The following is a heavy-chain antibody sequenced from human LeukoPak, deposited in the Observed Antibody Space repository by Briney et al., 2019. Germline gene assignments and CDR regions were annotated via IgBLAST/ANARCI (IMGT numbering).Heavy chain of an antibody. Sequence: SETLSLTCAVYGGSFSGYYWSWIRQPPGKGLEWIGEINHSGSTNYNPSLKSRVTISVDTSKNQFSLKLSSVTAADTAVYYCASKALYDFWSGPDYWGQGTLVTVS. J-gene: IGHJ4*02. CDR3: ASKALYDFWSGPDY. D-gene: IGHD3-3*01. V-gene: IGHV4-34*01. CDR2: INHSGST. CDR1: GGSFSGYY.